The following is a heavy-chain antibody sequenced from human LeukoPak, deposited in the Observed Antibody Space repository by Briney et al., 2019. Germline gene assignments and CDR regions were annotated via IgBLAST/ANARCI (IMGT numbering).Heavy chain of an antibody. CDR2: IYTSGST. V-gene: IGHV4-4*07. Sequence: SETLSLTCSVSSGSISSYSWSWIRQPAGKGLEWIGRIYTSGSTNYNPSLKSRVTISVDTSKNQFSLKLSSVTAADTAVYYCAREAYYYDSSGTDAFDIWGQGTMVTVSS. CDR1: SGSISSYS. J-gene: IGHJ3*02. D-gene: IGHD3-22*01. CDR3: AREAYYYDSSGTDAFDI.